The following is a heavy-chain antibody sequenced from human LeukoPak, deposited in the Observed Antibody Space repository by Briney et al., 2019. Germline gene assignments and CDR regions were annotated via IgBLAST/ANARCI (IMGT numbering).Heavy chain of an antibody. Sequence: GGSLRLSCAASGFTFSTYWMHWVRQDPRKGLVWVSRIKTDGSNTYYADSVKGRFTISRDNAKNSLYLQMNSLRAEDTAVYYCARADSSIAARLSRSSIFNYYYYMDVWGKGTTVTVSS. J-gene: IGHJ6*03. D-gene: IGHD6-6*01. CDR2: IKTDGSNT. V-gene: IGHV3-74*01. CDR1: GFTFSTYW. CDR3: ARADSSIAARLSRSSIFNYYYYMDV.